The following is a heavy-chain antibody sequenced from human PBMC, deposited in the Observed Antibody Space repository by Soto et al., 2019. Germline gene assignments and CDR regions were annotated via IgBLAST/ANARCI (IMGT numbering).Heavy chain of an antibody. CDR1: GFTFTTYS. D-gene: IGHD4-17*01. J-gene: IGHJ4*02. Sequence: QVQLEESGGGVVQPGRSLRLSCEASGFTFTTYSMHWVRQPPGKGLEWLAAIWYDGTQKYYADSVKGRFIISRDNSKKTRYLEMKSLRAEDTAVYYCARAGGTTVTGLWHFDSWCQGTLVTVSS. V-gene: IGHV3-33*01. CDR2: IWYDGTQK. CDR3: ARAGGTTVTGLWHFDS.